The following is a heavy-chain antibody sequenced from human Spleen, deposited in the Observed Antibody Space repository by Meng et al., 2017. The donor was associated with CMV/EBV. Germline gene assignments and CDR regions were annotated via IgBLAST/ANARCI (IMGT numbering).Heavy chain of an antibody. J-gene: IGHJ4*02. V-gene: IGHV4-31*03. Sequence: CTVSGGSISSGRYYWSWIRQHPGKGLEWIGYIYYSGSTYYNPSLKSRVTISVDTSKNQFSLKLSSVTAADTAVYYCARMAAAGTGLDYWGQGTLVTVSS. CDR3: ARMAAAGTGLDY. CDR2: IYYSGST. D-gene: IGHD6-13*01. CDR1: GGSISSGRYY.